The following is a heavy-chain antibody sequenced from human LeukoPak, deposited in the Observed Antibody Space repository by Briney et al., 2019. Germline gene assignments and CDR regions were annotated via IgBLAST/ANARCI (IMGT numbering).Heavy chain of an antibody. CDR3: AKQGRDHCSGGSCYLFDY. CDR1: GFTFISFS. J-gene: IGHJ4*02. V-gene: IGHV3-30*18. CDR2: ISFGGGDI. D-gene: IGHD2-15*01. Sequence: PGGSLRLSCAASGFTFISFSMHWVRQAPGKGLQWAAPISFGGGDIYYADSVKGRFTISRDNSKDTVFLQMNSLRPEDTAVYYCAKQGRDHCSGGSCYLFDYWGQGTLVTVSS.